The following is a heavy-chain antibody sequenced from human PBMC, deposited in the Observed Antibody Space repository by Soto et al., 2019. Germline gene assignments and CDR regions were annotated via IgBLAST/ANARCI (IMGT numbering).Heavy chain of an antibody. Sequence: SETLSLTCTVSGDSIRTDYWSWIRQSPGKGLEWIGFIYYGGSTNYNPSLKSRVTISVDTPKNQFSLKLSSVTAADTAVYYCARHYDILTGYYWDWFDPWGQGTLVTVS. CDR1: GDSIRTDY. D-gene: IGHD3-9*01. V-gene: IGHV4-59*08. CDR2: IYYGGST. CDR3: ARHYDILTGYYWDWFDP. J-gene: IGHJ5*02.